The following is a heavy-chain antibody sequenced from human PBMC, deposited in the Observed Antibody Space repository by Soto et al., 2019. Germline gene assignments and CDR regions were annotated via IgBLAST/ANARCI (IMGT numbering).Heavy chain of an antibody. J-gene: IGHJ2*01. V-gene: IGHV3-21*01. D-gene: IGHD1-26*01. CDR3: ASEKSGADDWFFAL. CDR2: ISSTGAYI. Sequence: EVQLVESGGGLVKPGGSLRLSCVGSGFTFSSYSMNWVRQAPGKRLEWVSSISSTGAYIYYADSVSSRFTISSDNSKNSLSLQRNRLKAEDTPVYYCASEKSGADDWFFALWGRGTLVAVST. CDR1: GFTFSSYS.